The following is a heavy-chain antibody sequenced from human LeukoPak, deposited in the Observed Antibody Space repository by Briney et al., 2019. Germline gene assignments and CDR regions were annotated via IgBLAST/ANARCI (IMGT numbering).Heavy chain of an antibody. Sequence: SVNVSCKASGGTFSSYAISWVRQAPGQGLEWMGRIIPILGIANYAQKFQGRVTITADKSTSTAYMELSSLRSEDTAVYYCARDLGIAAAGVWYWGQATLVTVSS. V-gene: IGHV1-69*04. J-gene: IGHJ4*02. D-gene: IGHD6-13*01. CDR1: GGTFSSYA. CDR2: IIPILGIA. CDR3: ARDLGIAAAGVWY.